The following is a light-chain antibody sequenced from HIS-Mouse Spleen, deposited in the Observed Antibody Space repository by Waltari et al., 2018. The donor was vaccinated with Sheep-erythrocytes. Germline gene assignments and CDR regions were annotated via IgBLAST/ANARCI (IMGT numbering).Light chain of an antibody. CDR2: EGS. CDR1: SSDVGSYNL. CDR3: CSYAGSSTPWV. Sequence: QSALTQPASVSGSPGQSITISCTGPSSDVGSYNLGSWYQKTQGKAPKLMIYEGSKRTSGVSNRFSGSKSGNTASLTISGLQAEDEADYYCCSYAGSSTPWVFGGGTKLTVL. V-gene: IGLV2-23*01. J-gene: IGLJ3*02.